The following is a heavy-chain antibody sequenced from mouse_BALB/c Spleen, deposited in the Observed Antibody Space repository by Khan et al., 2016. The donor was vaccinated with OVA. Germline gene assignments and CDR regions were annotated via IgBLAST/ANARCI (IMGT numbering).Heavy chain of an antibody. CDR1: GYSITSNYA. Sequence: VQLKESGPGLVKPSQSLSLTCTVTGYSITSNYAWNWIRQFPGNKLEWMGYISYSGTTSYNPSLKSRISITRDTSKNQFFLQLNSVTTDDTATYYCARGNYYGYAMDYWGQGTSVTVSS. CDR2: ISYSGTT. D-gene: IGHD1-1*01. J-gene: IGHJ4*01. V-gene: IGHV3-2*02. CDR3: ARGNYYGYAMDY.